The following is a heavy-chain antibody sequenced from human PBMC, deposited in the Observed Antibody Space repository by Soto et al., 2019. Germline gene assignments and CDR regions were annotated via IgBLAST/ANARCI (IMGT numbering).Heavy chain of an antibody. D-gene: IGHD2-15*01. CDR1: GGSISSSSYY. Sequence: SETLSLTCTVSGGSISSSSYYWGWIRQPPGKGLEWIGSSYSCGSTYYNPSLKSRVSISVDTSKNQFSLKLSSVTAADTAVYYCASGVVVVAATDYYYYYGMDVWGQGTTVTVSS. CDR3: ASGVVVVAATDYYYYYGMDV. J-gene: IGHJ6*02. CDR2: SYSCGST. V-gene: IGHV4-39*01.